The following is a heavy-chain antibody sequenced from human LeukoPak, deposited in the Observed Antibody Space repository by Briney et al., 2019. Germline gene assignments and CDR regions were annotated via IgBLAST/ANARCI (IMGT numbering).Heavy chain of an antibody. V-gene: IGHV3-53*01. CDR2: IYSGGAT. J-gene: IGHJ4*02. D-gene: IGHD6-6*01. CDR3: VREGYSSSFGY. CDR1: GFTVTSNY. Sequence: GGSLRLSCAASGFTVTSNYMNWVRQAPGKGLEWVSVIYSGGATYYADSVKGRFTISRDTSKNTLYLQMNSLRAEDTAVYYCVREGYSSSFGYWGQGTLVTVSS.